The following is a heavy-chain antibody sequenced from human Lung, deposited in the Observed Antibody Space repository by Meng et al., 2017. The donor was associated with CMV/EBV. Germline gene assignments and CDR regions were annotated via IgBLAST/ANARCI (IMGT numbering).Heavy chain of an antibody. D-gene: IGHD3-3*01. Sequence: SCTASGFTFGDYAMSWVRQAPGKGLEWVGFIRSKAYGGTTEYAASVKGRFTISRDDSKSIAYLQMNSLKTEDTAVYYCTRLRYYDFWSGYRAPSYFDYWXQGKXVNGAS. J-gene: IGHJ4*02. V-gene: IGHV3-49*04. CDR3: TRLRYYDFWSGYRAPSYFDY. CDR1: GFTFGDYA. CDR2: IRSKAYGGTT.